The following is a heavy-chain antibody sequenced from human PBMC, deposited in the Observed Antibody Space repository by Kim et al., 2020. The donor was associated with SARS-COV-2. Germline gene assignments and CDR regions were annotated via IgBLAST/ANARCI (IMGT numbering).Heavy chain of an antibody. CDR1: GFTFSTYA. J-gene: IGHJ4*02. D-gene: IGHD5-18*01. CDR2: LSNDGSHK. CDR3: AKGAFSYGTIDY. V-gene: IGHV3-30*18. Sequence: GGSLRLSYAASGFTFSTYAMHWVRQAPGKRLEWVAVLSNDGSHKYYADSVKGRFTISRDNSKNTLYLQMDSLRAEDTSVYYCAKGAFSYGTIDYWGQGTLVTVSS.